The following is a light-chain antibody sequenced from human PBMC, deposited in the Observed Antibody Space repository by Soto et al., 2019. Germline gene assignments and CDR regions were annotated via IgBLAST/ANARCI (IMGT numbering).Light chain of an antibody. J-gene: IGKJ3*01. Sequence: EIVMTQSPATLSVSPGERATLSCRSSQSFGSHLAWHQHRPGQAPRLLIYGASYRATGIPARFSGSGSGTDFTLTISSLQSEDFAVYYCQQYDNWPPFTFGPGTKVDIK. CDR1: QSFGSH. CDR3: QQYDNWPPFT. CDR2: GAS. V-gene: IGKV3-15*01.